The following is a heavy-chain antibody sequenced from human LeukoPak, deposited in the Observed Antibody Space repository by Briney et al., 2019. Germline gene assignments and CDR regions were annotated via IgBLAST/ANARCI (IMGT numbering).Heavy chain of an antibody. CDR2: IKSKTDGGTT. CDR1: GFTFSNAW. Sequence: GGSLRLSCAASGFTFSNAWMNWVRQAPGKGLEWVGRIKSKTDGGTTDYAAPVKGRFTISRDDSKHTLYLQVNSLETEDTAVYFCTTGNWGSFSYWGQGTLVSVTS. CDR3: TTGNWGSFSY. J-gene: IGHJ4*02. D-gene: IGHD7-27*01. V-gene: IGHV3-15*01.